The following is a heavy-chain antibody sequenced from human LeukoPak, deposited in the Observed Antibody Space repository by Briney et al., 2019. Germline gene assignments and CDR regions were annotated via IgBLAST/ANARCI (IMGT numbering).Heavy chain of an antibody. CDR2: INHSGST. CDR3: ARGRNTMVRGAIGAETRYYYSYYMDV. V-gene: IGHV4-39*07. J-gene: IGHJ6*03. CDR1: GYSISSSRYY. D-gene: IGHD3-10*01. Sequence: SETLSLTCTVSGYSISSSRYYWGWIRQPPGKGLEWIGEINHSGSTNYNPSLKSRVTISVDTSKTQFSLKLTSVTAADTAVYYCARGRNTMVRGAIGAETRYYYSYYMDVWGKGTTVTVSS.